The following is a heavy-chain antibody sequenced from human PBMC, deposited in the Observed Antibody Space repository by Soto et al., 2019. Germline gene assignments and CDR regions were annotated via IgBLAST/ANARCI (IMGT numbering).Heavy chain of an antibody. CDR2: IYPSDSET. CDR1: GYRFTSYW. J-gene: IGHJ5*02. D-gene: IGHD2-15*01. V-gene: IGHV5-51*01. Sequence: GESLKISCQGSGYRFTSYWIGWVRQMPGKGLEWMGIIYPSDSETIYSPSFQGQVTISADKPISTAYLQWRSLKASDTAIYYCARHSRYCGGGSCYPNWFDPWGQGTLVTVSS. CDR3: ARHSRYCGGGSCYPNWFDP.